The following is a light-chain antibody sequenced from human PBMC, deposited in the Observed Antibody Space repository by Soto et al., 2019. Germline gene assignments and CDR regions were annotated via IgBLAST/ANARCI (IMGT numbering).Light chain of an antibody. V-gene: IGLV2-14*03. CDR3: SSYTTSNTHVV. CDR2: DVS. CDR1: SSDVGFSGL. Sequence: QSALTQPASVSGSPGQSIAISCTGTSSDVGFSGLVSWYQQHPGKAPKLIIYDVSHRPSGISNRFSGSKSGNTGSLTISGLQAEDEADYYCSSYTTSNTHVVFGGGTQLTVL. J-gene: IGLJ2*01.